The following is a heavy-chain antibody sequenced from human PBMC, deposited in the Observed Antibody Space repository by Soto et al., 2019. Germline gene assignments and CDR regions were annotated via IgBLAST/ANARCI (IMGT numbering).Heavy chain of an antibody. CDR3: ARAEAAAGYPTPVFDY. V-gene: IGHV1-3*01. CDR1: GYTFTSYA. CDR2: INAGNGNT. J-gene: IGHJ4*02. Sequence: GASVKVSCKASGYTFTSYAMHWVRQAPGQRLEWMGWINAGNGNTKYSQKFQGRVTITRDTSTSTVYMELSSLRSEDTAVYYCARAEAAAGYPTPVFDYWGQGTLVTVSS. D-gene: IGHD6-13*01.